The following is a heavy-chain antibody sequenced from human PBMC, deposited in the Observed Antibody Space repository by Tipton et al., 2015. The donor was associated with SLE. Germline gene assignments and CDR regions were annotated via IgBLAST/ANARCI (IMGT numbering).Heavy chain of an antibody. V-gene: IGHV4-34*01. J-gene: IGHJ4*02. Sequence: TLSLTCAVYGGSFSGYYWSWIRQAPGKGLEWMGEINHSGSTNYNPSLKSRVSISVDTSKNQFSLKLSSVTAADTAVYYCARCIAAAGGYFDYWGQGTLVTVSS. CDR1: GGSFSGYY. CDR2: INHSGST. CDR3: ARCIAAAGGYFDY. D-gene: IGHD6-13*01.